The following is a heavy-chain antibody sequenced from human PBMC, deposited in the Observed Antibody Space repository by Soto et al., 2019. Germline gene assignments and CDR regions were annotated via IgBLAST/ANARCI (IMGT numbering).Heavy chain of an antibody. J-gene: IGHJ4*02. Sequence: XESLRLSFAASGFTFTNFSMSWVRQAPGKGLEWVAGIGASGDITWYADSVKGRLSISRDNSKNTLYLQLNGLRFEDTAVYYCAKDNVIDGFDDYFVYWGQGTLVTVSS. CDR3: AKDNVIDGFDDYFVY. CDR1: GFTFTNFS. V-gene: IGHV3-23*01. CDR2: IGASGDIT. D-gene: IGHD3-9*01.